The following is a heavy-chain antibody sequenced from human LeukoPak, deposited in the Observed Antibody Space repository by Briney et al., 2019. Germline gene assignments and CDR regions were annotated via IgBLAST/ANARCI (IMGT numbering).Heavy chain of an antibody. CDR1: GYTFTSYD. Sequence: EASVKVSCKASGYTFTSYDINWVRQATGQGLEWMGWMNPNSGNTGYAQKFQGRVTITRNTSISTAYMELSSLRSEDTAVYYCARAPAMTTVVRRKYNWFDPWGQGTLVTVSS. CDR2: MNPNSGNT. J-gene: IGHJ5*02. D-gene: IGHD4-23*01. V-gene: IGHV1-8*03. CDR3: ARAPAMTTVVRRKYNWFDP.